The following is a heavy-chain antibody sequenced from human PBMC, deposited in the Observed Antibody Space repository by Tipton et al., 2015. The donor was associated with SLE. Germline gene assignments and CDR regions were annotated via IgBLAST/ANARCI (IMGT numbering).Heavy chain of an antibody. J-gene: IGHJ3*02. Sequence: SLRLSCAASGFTLSNYAMIWVRQAPGEGLVWVSHINYDGSITNYADSVRGRFTISRDNAKNTVYLHMNSLRAEDTAVYYCARHNRAYDIWGQGRMVTVSS. CDR2: INYDGSIT. CDR3: ARHNRAYDI. V-gene: IGHV3-74*01. D-gene: IGHD5-24*01. CDR1: GFTLSNYA.